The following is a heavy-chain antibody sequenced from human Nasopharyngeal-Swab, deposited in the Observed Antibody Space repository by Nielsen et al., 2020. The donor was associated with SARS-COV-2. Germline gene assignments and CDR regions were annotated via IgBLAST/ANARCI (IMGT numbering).Heavy chain of an antibody. CDR3: ARDGLDYDFWSAYFMDV. D-gene: IGHD3-3*01. CDR2: ISSSSSYI. Sequence: GGSLRLSCAASGFTFNNYNFNWVRQAPGKGLEWFSSISSSSSYIYYADSVKGRFTISRDNAKNSLYLQMNSLRAEDTAVYYCARDGLDYDFWSAYFMDVWGQGTTVT. V-gene: IGHV3-21*01. CDR1: GFTFNNYN. J-gene: IGHJ6*02.